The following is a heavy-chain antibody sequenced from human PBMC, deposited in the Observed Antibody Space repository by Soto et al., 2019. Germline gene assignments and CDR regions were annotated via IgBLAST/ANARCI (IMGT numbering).Heavy chain of an antibody. CDR3: AKDPHHYDFWSGYYKGNDY. Sequence: GSLRLSCAASGFTFSSYAMSWVRQAPGKGLEWVSAISGSGGSTYYADSVKGRFTISRDNSKNTLYLQMNSLRAEDTAVYYCAKDPHHYDFWSGYYKGNDYWGQGTLVTVSS. V-gene: IGHV3-23*01. J-gene: IGHJ4*02. D-gene: IGHD3-3*01. CDR1: GFTFSSYA. CDR2: ISGSGGST.